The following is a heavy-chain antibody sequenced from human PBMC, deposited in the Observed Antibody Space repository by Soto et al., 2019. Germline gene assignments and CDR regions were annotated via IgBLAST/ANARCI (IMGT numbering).Heavy chain of an antibody. V-gene: IGHV4-59*01. Sequence: PSETLSLTCTVSGGSINSYYWSWIRQPPGKGLEWIGYIYYSGSTNYNPSLKSRVTISVDTSKNQFSLKLRSVTGADTAVYYCARRYGGNFDYWGQGTLVTVSS. D-gene: IGHD1-26*01. CDR3: ARRYGGNFDY. CDR1: GGSINSYY. J-gene: IGHJ4*02. CDR2: IYYSGST.